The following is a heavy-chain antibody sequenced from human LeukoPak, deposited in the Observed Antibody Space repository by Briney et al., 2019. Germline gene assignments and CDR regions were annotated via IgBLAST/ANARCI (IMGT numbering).Heavy chain of an antibody. Sequence: QSGGSLRLSCAASGFTFSSYGMSWVRQAPGKGLEWVSAISGSGGSTYYADSVKGRFTISRDNSKNTLYLQMNSLGPEDTAMYYCAKVRVVFNWNYAYYFDYWGQGTLVTVSS. CDR1: GFTFSSYG. J-gene: IGHJ4*02. D-gene: IGHD1-7*01. CDR3: AKVRVVFNWNYAYYFDY. CDR2: ISGSGGST. V-gene: IGHV3-23*01.